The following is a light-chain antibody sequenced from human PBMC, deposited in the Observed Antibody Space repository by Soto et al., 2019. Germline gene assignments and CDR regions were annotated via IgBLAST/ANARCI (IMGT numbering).Light chain of an antibody. V-gene: IGLV2-23*01. Sequence: QSALTQPASVSGSPGQSITISCTGSGRSYNLVSWFQQSPGKAPKLIIYDDNKRPSGVSNRFSGSKSGNTASLTISGLQPEDEADYYCCSYADSTTVVFGGGTKVTVL. CDR2: DDN. J-gene: IGLJ3*02. CDR3: CSYADSTTVV. CDR1: GRSYNL.